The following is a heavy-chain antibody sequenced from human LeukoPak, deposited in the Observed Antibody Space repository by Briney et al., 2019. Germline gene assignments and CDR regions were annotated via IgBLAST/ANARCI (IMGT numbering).Heavy chain of an antibody. CDR3: AKDPVPNRVFDPWYYFDY. CDR1: GFTFSSYA. CDR2: ISGSGGST. D-gene: IGHD2-15*01. Sequence: HPGGSLRLSCAASGFTFSSYAMSWVRQAPGKGLEWVSGISGSGGSTYYADSVKGRFTISRDNSKNTLYLQMNSLRAEDTAVYYCAKDPVPNRVFDPWYYFDYWGQGTLVTVSS. V-gene: IGHV3-23*01. J-gene: IGHJ4*02.